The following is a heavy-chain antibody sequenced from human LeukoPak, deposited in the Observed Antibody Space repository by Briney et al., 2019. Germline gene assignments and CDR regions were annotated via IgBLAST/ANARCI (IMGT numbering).Heavy chain of an antibody. Sequence: GGSLRLSCAASGFTFSDYAMHWVRQAPGKGLEWVAVISYDGTNKYYSESVRGRFTISRDNSQNTLYLYMNSLTGADTSVYYCVLTTIGVVYYFDYWGQGTLVTVSS. CDR3: VLTTIGVVYYFDY. J-gene: IGHJ4*02. CDR1: GFTFSDYA. V-gene: IGHV3-30*04. CDR2: ISYDGTNK. D-gene: IGHD1/OR15-1a*01.